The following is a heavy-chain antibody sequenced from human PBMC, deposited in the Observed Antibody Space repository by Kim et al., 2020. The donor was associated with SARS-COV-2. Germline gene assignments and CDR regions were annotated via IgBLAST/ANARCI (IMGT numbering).Heavy chain of an antibody. J-gene: IGHJ4*02. Sequence: QKLPCRVTMTTDTSTSTAYMELRSLRSDDTAVYYCARDRSVVAVAGTFDYWGQGTLVTVSS. D-gene: IGHD6-19*01. V-gene: IGHV1-18*01. CDR3: ARDRSVVAVAGTFDY.